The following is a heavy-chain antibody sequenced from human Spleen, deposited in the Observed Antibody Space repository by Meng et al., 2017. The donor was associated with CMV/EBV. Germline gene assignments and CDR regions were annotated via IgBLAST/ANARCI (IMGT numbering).Heavy chain of an antibody. J-gene: IGHJ4*02. CDR3: ARDLTYGTGDCFDY. CDR2: INPSTSTT. V-gene: IGHV1-46*02. Sequence: KAAGYTFDNNYGPWVRQAPGQGLEWMGMINPSTSTTTYAQKFQGRVTLTRDTSTSTVYMELSTLRSEDTAVYYCARDLTYGTGDCFDYWGQGTLVTSPQ. CDR1: GYTFDNNY. D-gene: IGHD4-17*01.